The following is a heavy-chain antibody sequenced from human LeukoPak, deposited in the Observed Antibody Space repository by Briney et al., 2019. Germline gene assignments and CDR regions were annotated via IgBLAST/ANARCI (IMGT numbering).Heavy chain of an antibody. CDR1: GYTFTSYG. J-gene: IGHJ6*02. D-gene: IGHD2-2*01. CDR2: ISAYNGNT. V-gene: IGHV1-18*01. CDR3: AINTYCSSTSCYARGYYYYGMDV. Sequence: GASVKVSCKASGYTFTSYGISWVRQAPGQGLEWMGWISAYNGNTNYAQKLQGRVTMTTDTSTSTAYMELRSLRSDDTAVYYCAINTYCSSTSCYARGYYYYGMDVWGQGTTVTLSS.